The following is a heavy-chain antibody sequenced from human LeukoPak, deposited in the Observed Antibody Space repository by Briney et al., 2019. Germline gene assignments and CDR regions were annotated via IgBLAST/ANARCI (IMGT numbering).Heavy chain of an antibody. Sequence: PGGSLRLSCAASGFIFSRDSMNWVRQAPGKGLEWVSYINGGGSSILYADSVRGRFTISRDNAKNSLYLQMNSLRAEDTAVYYCARGGSGIAARPWWFDPWGQGTLVTVSS. J-gene: IGHJ5*02. CDR2: INGGGSSI. CDR1: GFIFSRDS. D-gene: IGHD6-6*01. CDR3: ARGGSGIAARPWWFDP. V-gene: IGHV3-48*01.